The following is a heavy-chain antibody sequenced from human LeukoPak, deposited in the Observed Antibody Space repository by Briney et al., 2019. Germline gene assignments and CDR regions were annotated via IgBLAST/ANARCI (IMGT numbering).Heavy chain of an antibody. V-gene: IGHV1-18*01. CDR2: ISAYNGDT. CDR1: GYTFTNYG. Sequence: ASVKVSCKASGYTFTNYGITWVRQAPGQGLEWMGWISAYNGDTNYAQRFQGRITMTTDTSTTTAYMELRSLRSDDTAVYYCATLGDVLRLFPLISLDGMDVWGQGTTITVSS. CDR3: ATLGDVLRLFPLISLDGMDV. J-gene: IGHJ6*02. D-gene: IGHD3-3*01.